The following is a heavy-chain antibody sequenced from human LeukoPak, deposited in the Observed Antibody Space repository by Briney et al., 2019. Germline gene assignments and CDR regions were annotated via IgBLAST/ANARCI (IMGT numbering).Heavy chain of an antibody. J-gene: IGHJ6*03. CDR3: ARLYCSSTSCYYYYYYYMDV. Sequence: GESLKISCKGSGYSLTSYWIGWVRQMPGKGLECMGIIYPGDSDTRYSPSFQGQVTISADKSISTAYLQWSSLKASDTAMYCCARLYCSSTSCYYYYYYYMDVWGKGTTVTVSS. D-gene: IGHD2-2*01. CDR1: GYSLTSYW. V-gene: IGHV5-51*01. CDR2: IYPGDSDT.